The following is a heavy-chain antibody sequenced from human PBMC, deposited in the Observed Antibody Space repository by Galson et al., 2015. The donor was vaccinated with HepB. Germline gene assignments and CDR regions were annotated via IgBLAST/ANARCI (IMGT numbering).Heavy chain of an antibody. V-gene: IGHV1-18*01. J-gene: IGHJ5*02. D-gene: IGHD2-15*01. Sequence: QSGAEVKKPGASVKVSCKASGYTFSSYSITWVRQAPGQGLEWMGWISAYDGNTKYAQNLQGRLTMTTDTSRTTAYMELRSLRSDDTAVYYCARGALVAVVGATQNNWFDPWGQGTLVTVSS. CDR3: ARGALVAVVGATQNNWFDP. CDR1: GYTFSSYS. CDR2: ISAYDGNT.